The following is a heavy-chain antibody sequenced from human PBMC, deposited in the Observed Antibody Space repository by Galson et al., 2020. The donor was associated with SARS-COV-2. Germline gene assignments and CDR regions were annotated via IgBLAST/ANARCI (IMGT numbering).Heavy chain of an antibody. J-gene: IGHJ5*02. CDR3: ARGSSWYWFDP. V-gene: IGHV3-11*01. D-gene: IGHD6-13*01. CDR2: INSTGSII. Sequence: GGSLRLPCAASGFTFSDNYMTWIRQAPGKGLEWVSYINSTGSIIYYADPVKGRFFISRDNAKNSLYLQMNSLRVEDTAVYYCARGSSWYWFDPWGQGTLVTVSS. CDR1: GFTFSDNY.